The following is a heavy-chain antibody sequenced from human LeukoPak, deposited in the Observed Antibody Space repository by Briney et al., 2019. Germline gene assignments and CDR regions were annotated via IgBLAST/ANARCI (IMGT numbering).Heavy chain of an antibody. J-gene: IGHJ4*02. V-gene: IGHV4-38-2*02. CDR1: GYSISSGYY. Sequence: SETLSLTCADSGYSISSGYYWGWIRQPPGKGLEWIGSIYHSGSTYYNPSLKSRVTISVDTSKNQFSLKLSSVTAADTAVYYCAREENGISVDYWGQGTLVTVSS. CDR2: IYHSGST. CDR3: AREENGISVDY. D-gene: IGHD1-26*01.